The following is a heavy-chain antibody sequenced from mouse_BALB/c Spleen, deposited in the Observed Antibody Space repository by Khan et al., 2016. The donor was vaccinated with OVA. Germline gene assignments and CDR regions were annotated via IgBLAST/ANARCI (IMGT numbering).Heavy chain of an antibody. V-gene: IGHV14-3*02. Sequence: VRLQQSGAELVKTWATVKSSCTASGLNIKDTYMHWLKQWPEQGLQWIGRSHPSFGNTKYDPQFQGKATITANTSSNTAYLQRSSLTSEDTSVYFCARMARRWGEGTALTVSS. CDR3: ARMARR. J-gene: IGHJ2*01. CDR1: GLNIKDTY. CDR2: SHPSFGNT.